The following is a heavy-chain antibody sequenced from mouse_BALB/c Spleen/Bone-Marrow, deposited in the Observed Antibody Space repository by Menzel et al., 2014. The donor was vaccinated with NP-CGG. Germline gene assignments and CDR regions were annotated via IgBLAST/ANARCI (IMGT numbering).Heavy chain of an antibody. V-gene: IGHV5-6*01. CDR1: GFTFSSYG. Sequence: EVKVVDSGGDLVKPGGSLKLSCAASGFTFSSYGMSWVRQTPDKRLEWVATISSGGSYTYYPDSVKGRFTISRDNAKNTLYLQISSLKSEDTAMYYCARQTYYDYDGYFDYWGQGTTLTVSS. CDR2: ISSGGSYT. D-gene: IGHD2-4*01. J-gene: IGHJ2*01. CDR3: ARQTYYDYDGYFDY.